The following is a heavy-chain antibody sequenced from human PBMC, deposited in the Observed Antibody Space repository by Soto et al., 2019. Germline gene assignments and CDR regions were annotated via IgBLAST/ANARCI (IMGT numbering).Heavy chain of an antibody. CDR3: ARGANGDYDYFDY. CDR1: GGSFSGYY. D-gene: IGHD4-17*01. J-gene: IGHJ4*02. Sequence: SETLSLTCAVYGGSFSGYYWSWIRQPPGKGLEWIGEINHSGSTNYNPSLKSRVTISVDTSKHQFSLKLSSVTAADTAVYYCARGANGDYDYFDYWGQGTLVTVSS. V-gene: IGHV4-34*01. CDR2: INHSGST.